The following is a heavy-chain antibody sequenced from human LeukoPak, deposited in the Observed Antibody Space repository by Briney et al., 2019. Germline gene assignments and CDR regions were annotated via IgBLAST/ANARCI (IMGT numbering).Heavy chain of an antibody. CDR3: ARELGSTYYFDY. CDR2: VKPSSGST. Sequence: GASVKVSCKASGYTFTSYFIHWVRQAPGQGPEWMGIVKPSSGSTTYAQKFQGRVTMTWDTSTSTVYMELSSLTSEDTAVYYCARELGSTYYFDYWGQGTLVTVSS. CDR1: GYTFTSYF. V-gene: IGHV1-46*01. J-gene: IGHJ4*02.